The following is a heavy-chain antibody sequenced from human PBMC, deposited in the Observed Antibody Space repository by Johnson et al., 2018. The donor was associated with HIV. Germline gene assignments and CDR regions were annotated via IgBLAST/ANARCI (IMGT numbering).Heavy chain of an antibody. Sequence: QVQLVESGGGLVQPGGSLRLSCVASGFTFSDYHMSWIRQAPGKGLEWVSYISSSGNTIYNADSVKARFTISRDNAKNSLYLQMNSLRAEDTAVYYCATGIEDDAFDIWGQGTMVTVSS. CDR2: ISSSGNTI. D-gene: IGHD3-16*02. V-gene: IGHV3-11*01. J-gene: IGHJ3*02. CDR3: ATGIEDDAFDI. CDR1: GFTFSDYH.